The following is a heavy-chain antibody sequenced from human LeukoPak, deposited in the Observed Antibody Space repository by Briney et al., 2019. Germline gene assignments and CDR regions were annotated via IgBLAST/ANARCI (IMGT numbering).Heavy chain of an antibody. CDR3: ARDYQGYSYRGLDY. Sequence: ASVKVSCKASGYTFSTYGISWVRQAPGQGLEWMGWISVYNGNTNYAQKLQGRVTMTTDTSTSTAYMELRSLRSDDTAVYYCARDYQGYSYRGLDYWGQGTLVTVSS. J-gene: IGHJ4*02. D-gene: IGHD5-18*01. V-gene: IGHV1-18*01. CDR1: GYTFSTYG. CDR2: ISVYNGNT.